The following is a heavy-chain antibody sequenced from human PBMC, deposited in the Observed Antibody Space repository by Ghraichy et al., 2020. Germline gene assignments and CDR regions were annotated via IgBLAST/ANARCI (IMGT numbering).Heavy chain of an antibody. V-gene: IGHV3-23*01. CDR3: AKDLVGSGWFFGMDV. CDR1: RFTFGSFS. CDR2: ISGSGDST. J-gene: IGHJ6*02. Sequence: GGSLRLSCTASRFTFGSFSMNWVRQAPGKGLEWVSAISGSGDSTYYADSVKGRFTVSRDNSKNTLYLQMNSLRAEDTAVYFCAKDLVGSGWFFGMDVWGQGTTVTVSS. D-gene: IGHD6-19*01.